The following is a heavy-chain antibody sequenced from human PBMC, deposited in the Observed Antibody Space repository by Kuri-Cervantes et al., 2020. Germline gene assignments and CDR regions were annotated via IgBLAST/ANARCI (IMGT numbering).Heavy chain of an antibody. Sequence: SETLSLTCAVYGGSFSDYYWSWIRQPSGKGLEWIGEINHSGSTNHNPSLKSRVTISVDTSKNQFSLKLSSVTAADTAVYYCARQDCSSGSCYSGFFDYWGQGTLVTVSS. CDR3: ARQDCSSGSCYSGFFDY. CDR1: GGSFSDYY. V-gene: IGHV4-34*01. J-gene: IGHJ4*02. CDR2: INHSGST. D-gene: IGHD2-15*01.